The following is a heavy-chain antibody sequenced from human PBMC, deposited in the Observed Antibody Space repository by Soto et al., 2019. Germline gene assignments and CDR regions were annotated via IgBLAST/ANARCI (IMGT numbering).Heavy chain of an antibody. J-gene: IGHJ4*02. V-gene: IGHV3-33*01. CDR1: GFTFSRYG. CDR3: ARDDDYEANAFDY. D-gene: IGHD3-22*01. CDR2: IWNDGTRK. Sequence: GGSLRLSCAASGFTFSRYGMHWVRQAPGKGLEWVALIWNDGTRKVYVDSVKGRFTISRDNSKNTLDLQMNSLRAEDTAVYYCARDDDYEANAFDYWGPGTLVTVSS.